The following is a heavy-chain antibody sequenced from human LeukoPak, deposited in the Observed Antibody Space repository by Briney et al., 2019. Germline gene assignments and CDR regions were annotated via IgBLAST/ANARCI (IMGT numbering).Heavy chain of an antibody. D-gene: IGHD2-15*01. CDR3: VRVKGSYFDY. J-gene: IGHJ4*02. Sequence: GGSLRLSCAASGFPLSSYSINWVRRAPGKGLERVSYISSSGSAIYYVDSVKGRFTVSRDNAKNSLFLQMNSPRAEDTAVYYCVRVKGSYFDYWGQGALVTVSS. CDR2: ISSSGSAI. CDR1: GFPLSSYS. V-gene: IGHV3-48*01.